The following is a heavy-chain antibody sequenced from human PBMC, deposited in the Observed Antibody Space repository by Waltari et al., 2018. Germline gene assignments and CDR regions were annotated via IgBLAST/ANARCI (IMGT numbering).Heavy chain of an antibody. CDR1: GGSISSSSYY. J-gene: IGHJ3*02. V-gene: IGHV4-39*02. CDR3: HDPPKLTDAFDT. CDR2: IDYSGST. Sequence: QLQLQESGPGLVKPSETLSLTCTVSGGSISSSSYYWGWIRQPPGKGLGWIGSIDYSGSTNYNQNPNIRGTVSVSMDKTKISFYLKLGTAADTDTDVYACHDPPKLTDAFDTWGQGTMVTVSS.